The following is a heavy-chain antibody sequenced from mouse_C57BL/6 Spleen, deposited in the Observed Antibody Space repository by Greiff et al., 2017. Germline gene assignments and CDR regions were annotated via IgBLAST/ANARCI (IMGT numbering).Heavy chain of an antibody. D-gene: IGHD1-1*01. CDR2: INPSSGYT. J-gene: IGHJ2*01. Sequence: VMLVESGAELAKPGASVKLSCKASGYTFTSYWMHWVKQRPGQGLEWIGYINPSSGYTKNNQKFKDKATLTADKSSSTAYMQLSSLTYEDSAVYCCARRNNGSRYEGYFDYWGQGTTLTVSS. V-gene: IGHV1-7*01. CDR1: GYTFTSYW. CDR3: ARRNNGSRYEGYFDY.